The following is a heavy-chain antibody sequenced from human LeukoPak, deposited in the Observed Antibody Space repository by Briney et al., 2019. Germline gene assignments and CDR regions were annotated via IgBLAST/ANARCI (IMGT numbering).Heavy chain of an antibody. Sequence: GGSLRLSCAASGFTFSSYAMSWVRQAPGKGLEWVSAISNSGGSTYHADSVKGRFTISRDNSRNTLYLQMNSLRAEDTAVYYCAKDNPMYSSSSDYWGQGTLVTVSS. CDR2: ISNSGGST. J-gene: IGHJ4*02. CDR3: AKDNPMYSSSSDY. V-gene: IGHV3-23*01. D-gene: IGHD6-6*01. CDR1: GFTFSSYA.